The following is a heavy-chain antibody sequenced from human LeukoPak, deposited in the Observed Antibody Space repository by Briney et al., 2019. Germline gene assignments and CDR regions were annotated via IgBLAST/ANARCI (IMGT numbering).Heavy chain of an antibody. V-gene: IGHV1-69*04. D-gene: IGHD7-27*01. CDR2: IVPSLGTT. Sequence: GASVKVSCKPSGGTLSTYAINWVRQAPGQGLEWMGSIVPSLGTTKYAQNFQGRVTFTADKSTRTDYMDLSSLKSEDSAIYYCARGLGRGFDYWGQGSRVAVSS. CDR1: GGTLSTYA. CDR3: ARGLGRGFDY. J-gene: IGHJ4*02.